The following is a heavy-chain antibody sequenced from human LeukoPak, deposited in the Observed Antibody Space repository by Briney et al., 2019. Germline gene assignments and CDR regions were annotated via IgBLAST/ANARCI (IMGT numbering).Heavy chain of an antibody. CDR2: ISSSSSTI. D-gene: IGHD3-22*01. V-gene: IGHV3-48*04. CDR1: GFTFSSYS. CDR3: AREGHYYDSTGYMDV. J-gene: IGHJ6*04. Sequence: GGSLRLSCAASGFTFSSYSMNWVRQAPGKGLEWVSYISSSSSTICYADSVKGRFTISRDNAKNSLYLQMNSLRAEDTAVYYCAREGHYYDSTGYMDVWGKGTTVTVSS.